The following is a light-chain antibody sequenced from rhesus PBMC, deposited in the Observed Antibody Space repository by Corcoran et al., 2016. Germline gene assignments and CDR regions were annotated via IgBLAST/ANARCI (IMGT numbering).Light chain of an antibody. J-gene: IGKJ3*01. CDR3: QQYDNWIFT. CDR1: QSVSSN. CDR2: SAS. V-gene: IGKV3-35*01. Sequence: EIVMTQSPATLSLSPGERAILSCRASQSVSSNLAWYQKKSGQPPRLLIYSASNRATGIPDRFSGRGSGTDFTLTISTLEPEDVGVYYCQQYDNWIFTFGPGTKLDIK.